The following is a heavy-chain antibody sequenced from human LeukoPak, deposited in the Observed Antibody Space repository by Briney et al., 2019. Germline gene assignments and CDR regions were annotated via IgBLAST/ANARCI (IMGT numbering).Heavy chain of an antibody. CDR3: ARDGYSAYDRDLDH. Sequence: SETLSLTCTISGASISDTNWWTWVRQPPGKGLEWIGEISHNGNTNYSPSLKSRVTISVDKSKNQFSLRLDSVTAADTVVYYCARDGYSAYDRDLDHWGQGALVTVSS. CDR2: ISHNGNT. D-gene: IGHD5-12*01. CDR1: GASISDTNW. J-gene: IGHJ4*02. V-gene: IGHV4-4*02.